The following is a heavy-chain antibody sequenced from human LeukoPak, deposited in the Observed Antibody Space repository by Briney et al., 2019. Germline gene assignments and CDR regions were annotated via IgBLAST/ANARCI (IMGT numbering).Heavy chain of an antibody. CDR1: GGSISSGGYY. D-gene: IGHD3-10*01. J-gene: IGHJ4*02. V-gene: IGHV4-34*01. Sequence: PSETLSLTCAVSGGSISSGGYYWSWIRQPPGKGLEWIGEINHSGSTNYNPSLKSRVTISVDTSKNQFSLKLSSVTAADTAVYYCAGGSGAKQEDDYWGQGTLVTVSS. CDR2: INHSGST. CDR3: AGGSGAKQEDDY.